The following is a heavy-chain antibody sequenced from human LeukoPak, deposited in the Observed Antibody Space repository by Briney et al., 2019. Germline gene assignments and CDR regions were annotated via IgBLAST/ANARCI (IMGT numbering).Heavy chain of an antibody. V-gene: IGHV1-69*13. Sequence: PVKVSCKASGGTFSSYAISWVRQAPGQGLEWMGGIIPIFGTANYAQKFQGRVTITADESTSTAYMELSSLRSEDTAVYYCARDAIQYDFWSGFAFDPWGQGTLVTVSS. CDR3: ARDAIQYDFWSGFAFDP. CDR2: IIPIFGTA. CDR1: GGTFSSYA. J-gene: IGHJ5*02. D-gene: IGHD3-3*01.